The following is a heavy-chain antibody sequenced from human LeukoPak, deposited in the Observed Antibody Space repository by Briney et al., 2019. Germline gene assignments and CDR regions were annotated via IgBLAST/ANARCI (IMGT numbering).Heavy chain of an antibody. CDR3: VSIVGATTIDY. CDR2: IIPIFGTA. Sequence: SVKVSCKASGGTFSSYAISWVRQAPGQGLEWMGGIIPIFGTANYAQKFQGRVTITADESTSTAYMELSSLRSEDTAVYYCVSIVGATTIDYWGQGTLVTVSS. V-gene: IGHV1-69*13. CDR1: GGTFSSYA. D-gene: IGHD1-26*01. J-gene: IGHJ4*02.